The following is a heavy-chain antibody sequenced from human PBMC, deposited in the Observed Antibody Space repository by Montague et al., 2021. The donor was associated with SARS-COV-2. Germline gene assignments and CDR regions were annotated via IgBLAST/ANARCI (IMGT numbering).Heavy chain of an antibody. V-gene: IGHV3-9*01. CDR2: ISWIRGSI. J-gene: IGHJ6*02. Sequence: SLRLSCAASGFTFDDYAMHWVRQALGKELQWVHGISWIRGSIVYAETVKGRLTICRGTAKNSLYLQMNSLRAEDTALYYYAKDSAYYYGSGSYRGNAYYYFFLDGSGQATAHPVSS. CDR3: AKDSAYYYGSGSYRGNAYYYFFLDG. CDR1: GFTFDDYA. D-gene: IGHD3-10*01.